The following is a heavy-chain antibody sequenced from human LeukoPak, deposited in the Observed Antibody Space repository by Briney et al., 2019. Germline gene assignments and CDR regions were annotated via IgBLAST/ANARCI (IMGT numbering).Heavy chain of an antibody. CDR2: ISYDGSNK. J-gene: IGHJ4*02. D-gene: IGHD1-1*01. Sequence: TGGSLRLSCAASGFTFSNYAMHWVRQAPGKGLEWLAIISYDGSNKYYADSVKGRFTISRNNSKNTLYVQMNGPRVDDTAVYYCARDRLDGNNWNDCDYWGQGTLVTVSS. V-gene: IGHV3-30-3*01. CDR1: GFTFSNYA. CDR3: ARDRLDGNNWNDCDY.